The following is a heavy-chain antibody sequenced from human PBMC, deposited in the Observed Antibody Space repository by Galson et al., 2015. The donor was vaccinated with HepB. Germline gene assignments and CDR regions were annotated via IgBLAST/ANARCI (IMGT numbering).Heavy chain of an antibody. Sequence: SLRLSCAASGFTFDDYAMHWVRQAPGKGLEWVSGISWNSGSIGYADSVKGRFTISRDNAKNSLYLQMNSLRAEDTALYYCAPQGAQEGYWGQGTLVTVSS. CDR2: ISWNSGSI. J-gene: IGHJ4*02. V-gene: IGHV3-9*01. CDR1: GFTFDDYA. CDR3: APQGAQEGY.